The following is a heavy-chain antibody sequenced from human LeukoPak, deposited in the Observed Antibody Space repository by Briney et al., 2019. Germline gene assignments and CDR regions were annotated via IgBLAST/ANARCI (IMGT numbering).Heavy chain of an antibody. CDR1: GFTFGDYA. J-gene: IGHJ3*02. Sequence: GGSLRLSCTASGFTFGDYAMSWFRQAPGKGLEWVGSIRSKAYGGSTEYAASVKGRFTISRDDSKSIAYLQMNSLKTEDTAVYYCSRLVMVRGIIITSRDAFDIWGQGTMATVSS. CDR2: IRSKAYGGST. D-gene: IGHD3-10*01. CDR3: SRLVMVRGIIITSRDAFDI. V-gene: IGHV3-49*03.